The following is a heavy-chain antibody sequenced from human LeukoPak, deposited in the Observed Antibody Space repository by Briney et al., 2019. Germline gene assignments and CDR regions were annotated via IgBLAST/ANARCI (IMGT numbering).Heavy chain of an antibody. CDR3: ARDPLYYYDSSSSGHVPQPNWLDP. V-gene: IGHV1-46*01. CDR2: INPSGGSA. D-gene: IGHD3-22*01. J-gene: IGHJ5*02. Sequence: ASVKVSCKASGYTFTSYYIHWVRQAPGQELEWMGIINPSGGSASYAQQFQGRVTMTRDTSTSTVYMELSSLRSEDTAVYYCARDPLYYYDSSSSGHVPQPNWLDPWGQGTLVTVSS. CDR1: GYTFTSYY.